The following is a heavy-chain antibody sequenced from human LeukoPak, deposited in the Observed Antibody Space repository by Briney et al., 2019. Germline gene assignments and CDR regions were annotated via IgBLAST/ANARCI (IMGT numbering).Heavy chain of an antibody. CDR1: GYSFTSYW. D-gene: IGHD5-24*01. CDR2: IYPGDSDT. CDR3: ARHLEMATIDDAFDI. J-gene: IGHJ3*02. V-gene: IGHV5-51*01. Sequence: HGESLKISCKGSGYSFTSYWIGWVRQMPGKGLEWMGIIYPGDSDTRYSPSFQGQVTISADKSISTAYLQWSSLKASDTAMYYCARHLEMATIDDAFDIWGQGTMVTVSS.